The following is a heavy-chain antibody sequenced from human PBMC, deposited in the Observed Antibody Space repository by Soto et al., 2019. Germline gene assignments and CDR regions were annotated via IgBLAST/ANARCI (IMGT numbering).Heavy chain of an antibody. D-gene: IGHD2-2*01. Sequence: GASVKVSCEACGYTFTIYGISWGRQAPGQGLEWMGWISAYNGNTNYAQKLQGRVTMTTDTSTSTAYMELRSLRSDDTAVYYCALGGIVVVPAATHYYYYMDVWGKGTTVTVSS. CDR1: GYTFTIYG. V-gene: IGHV1-18*01. CDR2: ISAYNGNT. J-gene: IGHJ6*03. CDR3: ALGGIVVVPAATHYYYYMDV.